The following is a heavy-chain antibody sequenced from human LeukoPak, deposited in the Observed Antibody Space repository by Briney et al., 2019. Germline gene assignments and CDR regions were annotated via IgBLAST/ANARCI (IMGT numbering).Heavy chain of an antibody. CDR2: ISSDGSDT. Sequence: GGSLRLSCAASGFNFASRWMHWVRPVPGKGLAWVSRISSDGSDTTYADTVKGRFTISRDNVKKIVYLQMRSLRVEDTAVYYCARHFDGKGSFDFWGQGTLVTVSS. V-gene: IGHV3-74*01. CDR1: GFNFASRW. D-gene: IGHD4-23*01. J-gene: IGHJ5*01. CDR3: ARHFDGKGSFDF.